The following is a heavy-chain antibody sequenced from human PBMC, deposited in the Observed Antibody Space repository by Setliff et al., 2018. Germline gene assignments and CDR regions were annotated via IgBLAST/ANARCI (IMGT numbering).Heavy chain of an antibody. D-gene: IGHD3-16*02. CDR3: ARSTYHYNSPDS. CDR1: GFSLTTGGMC. J-gene: IGHJ4*02. Sequence: GPTLVNPTETLTLTCTFSGFSLTTGGMCVSWIRQPPGKALEWLARIDWDDDKYYSASLKTRLTVSRDIPKNQVVLRLTNMDPVDTATYYCARSTYHYNSPDSWGRGTLVTVSS. CDR2: IDWDDDK. V-gene: IGHV2-70*11.